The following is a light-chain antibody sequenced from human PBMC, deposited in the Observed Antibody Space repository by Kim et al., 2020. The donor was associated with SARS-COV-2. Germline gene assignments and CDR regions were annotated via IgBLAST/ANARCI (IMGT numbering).Light chain of an antibody. Sequence: ASVGDRVTITCRASQGISRDLAWYQQTPGNPPKLLIYAASTLQSGVPSRFSGSGSGTDFTLTIASLQPEDFATYSCQQLHTYPLTFGPGTKVDIK. CDR2: AAS. V-gene: IGKV1-9*01. CDR3: QQLHTYPLT. CDR1: QGISRD. J-gene: IGKJ3*01.